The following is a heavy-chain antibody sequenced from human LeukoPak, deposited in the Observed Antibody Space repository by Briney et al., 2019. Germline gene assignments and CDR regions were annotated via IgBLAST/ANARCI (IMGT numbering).Heavy chain of an antibody. Sequence: GRSLRLSCAASGFTFSSYGMHWVRQAPGKGLEWVSYITTSGTTTYYADSLKGRFTISRDNAKNSLYLQMNSLRAEDTAVYYCARVLFHSLAVFDYWGQGTLVTVSS. CDR1: GFTFSSYG. CDR2: ITTSGTTT. J-gene: IGHJ4*02. D-gene: IGHD2/OR15-2a*01. V-gene: IGHV3-48*04. CDR3: ARVLFHSLAVFDY.